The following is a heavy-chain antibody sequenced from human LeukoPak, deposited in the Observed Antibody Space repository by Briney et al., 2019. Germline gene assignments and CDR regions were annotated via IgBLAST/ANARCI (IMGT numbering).Heavy chain of an antibody. CDR3: ARACRMSSSSSDY. CDR1: GFTFSSYG. D-gene: IGHD6-6*01. J-gene: IGHJ4*02. CDR2: IRYDRSNK. Sequence: GGSLRLSCAAPGFTFSSYGMHWVRQAPGKGLEWVAFIRYDRSNKYYADSVKGRFTISRDNSKNTLYLQMNSLRAEDTAVYYCARACRMSSSSSDYWGQGTLVTVSS. V-gene: IGHV3-30*02.